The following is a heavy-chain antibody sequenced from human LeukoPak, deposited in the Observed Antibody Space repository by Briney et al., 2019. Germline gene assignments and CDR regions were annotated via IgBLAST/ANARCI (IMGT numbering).Heavy chain of an antibody. CDR3: ARVRGSQTYGMDV. V-gene: IGHV3-74*01. CDR1: GFTFSSYW. Sequence: GGSLRLSCAASGFTFSSYWMHWVRQVPGKGLVWVPRINGEESSKTYADSVKGRFTISRDNAKNALYLQMNSLRDEDSAVYYCARVRGSQTYGMDVWGQGATVTVSS. CDR2: INGEESSK. D-gene: IGHD5-12*01. J-gene: IGHJ6*02.